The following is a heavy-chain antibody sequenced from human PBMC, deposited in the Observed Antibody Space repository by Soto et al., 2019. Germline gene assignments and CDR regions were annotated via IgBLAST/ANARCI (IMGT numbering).Heavy chain of an antibody. CDR1: GGSISSSS. Sequence: SETLSLTCTVSGGSISSSSWSWIRQPPGRGLERIGYIYNNGRTDYNPSLKSRVTISVDTSKNHFSLKLSSVTPADTAVYYCARARFCTSTSCYHYFDFWGQGTLVTVSS. CDR3: ARARFCTSTSCYHYFDF. V-gene: IGHV4-59*01. CDR2: IYNNGRT. J-gene: IGHJ4*02. D-gene: IGHD2-2*01.